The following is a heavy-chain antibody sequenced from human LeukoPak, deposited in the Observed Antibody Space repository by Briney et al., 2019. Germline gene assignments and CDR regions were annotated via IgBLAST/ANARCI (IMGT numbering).Heavy chain of an antibody. V-gene: IGHV4-61*02. Sequence: SETLSLTCTVSGGSISSGSYYWSWIRQPAGKGLEWIGRIYTSGSTNYNPSLKRRVNIAVDTAKNQCSLKLSSVTAADTAVYYCARESYYDSYWGQETLVTVSS. D-gene: IGHD3-22*01. CDR3: ARESYYDSY. CDR1: GGSISSGSYY. CDR2: IYTSGST. J-gene: IGHJ4*02.